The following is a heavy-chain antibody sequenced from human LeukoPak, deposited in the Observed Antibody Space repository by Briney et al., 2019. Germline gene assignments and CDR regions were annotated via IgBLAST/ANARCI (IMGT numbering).Heavy chain of an antibody. CDR3: ARGREFHRRSFDS. D-gene: IGHD3-10*01. Sequence: GESLKISCQASGHSFANYWIAWVRQMPGKGLEWIGNIYPGDSDTRYSPSFQGQVTISADKSTNTAYLQWSRLKASDTAMYYCARGREFHRRSFDSWGQGTLFTVSS. CDR1: GHSFANYW. J-gene: IGHJ4*02. CDR2: IYPGDSDT. V-gene: IGHV5-51*01.